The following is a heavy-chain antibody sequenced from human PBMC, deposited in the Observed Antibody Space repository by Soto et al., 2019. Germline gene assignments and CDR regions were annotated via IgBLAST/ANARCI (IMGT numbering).Heavy chain of an antibody. Sequence: LRLSCAASGFTFSSYAMSWVRQVPGKGLEWVSAISISGDVTYYADSVKGRFTISRDNSKNTVYLQMKGLRAEDTAVYYCAKIRNQRVLTGKWQPLYSDYWGQGTLVTVS. CDR1: GFTFSSYA. D-gene: IGHD5-12*01. J-gene: IGHJ4*02. CDR2: ISISGDVT. V-gene: IGHV3-23*01. CDR3: AKIRNQRVLTGKWQPLYSDY.